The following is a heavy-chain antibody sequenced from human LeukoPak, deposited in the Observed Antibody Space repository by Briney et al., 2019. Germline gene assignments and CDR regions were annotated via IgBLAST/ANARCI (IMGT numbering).Heavy chain of an antibody. J-gene: IGHJ6*03. CDR1: GGSISSYY. Sequence: PSETLSLTCTVSGGSISSYYWSWLRQPPGKGLEWIGYIYYSGSTNYNPSLKSRVTISVDTSKNQFSLKLSSVTAADTAVYYCARVGRYFDWLSPTYYYYYMDVWGKGTTVTVSS. CDR2: IYYSGST. V-gene: IGHV4-59*08. CDR3: ARVGRYFDWLSPTYYYYYMDV. D-gene: IGHD3-9*01.